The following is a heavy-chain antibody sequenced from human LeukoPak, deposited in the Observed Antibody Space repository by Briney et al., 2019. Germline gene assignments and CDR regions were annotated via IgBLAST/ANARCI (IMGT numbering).Heavy chain of an antibody. CDR3: ARGWGYSSSFDY. J-gene: IGHJ4*02. Sequence: PSETLSLSCTVSGGSLSSYYWSWVRQAPGKGLEWIGYIYYSGSTKYNASLKSGVTISVDKSKNQFSLKLSSVTAADTAVYYCARGWGYSSSFDYWGQGTLVTVSS. V-gene: IGHV4-59*01. CDR1: GGSLSSYY. CDR2: IYYSGST. D-gene: IGHD5-18*01.